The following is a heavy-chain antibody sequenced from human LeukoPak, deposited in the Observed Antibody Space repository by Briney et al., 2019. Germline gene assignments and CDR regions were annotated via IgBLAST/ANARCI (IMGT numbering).Heavy chain of an antibody. D-gene: IGHD3-3*01. Sequence: ASVKVSCKASDYTFTSYGISWVRQAPGQGLEWMGWISAYNGNTNYAQKLQGRVTMTTDTSTSTAYMELRSLRSDDTAVYYCANKRDFWSGYPDAFDIWGQGTMVTVSS. CDR3: ANKRDFWSGYPDAFDI. J-gene: IGHJ3*02. CDR2: ISAYNGNT. CDR1: DYTFTSYG. V-gene: IGHV1-18*01.